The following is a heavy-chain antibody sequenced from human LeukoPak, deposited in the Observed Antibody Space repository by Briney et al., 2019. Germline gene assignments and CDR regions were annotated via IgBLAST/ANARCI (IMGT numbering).Heavy chain of an antibody. CDR2: ISWNSGNI. CDR3: ASGDYGDKVDY. V-gene: IGHV3-9*01. Sequence: PGRSLRLSCAASGFTFDDYAMHWVRQAPGKGLEWVSGISWNSGNIDYADSVKGRFTISRDNAKNSLYLQMNSLRAEDTAVYYCASGDYGDKVDYWGQGTLVTVSS. D-gene: IGHD4-17*01. CDR1: GFTFDDYA. J-gene: IGHJ4*02.